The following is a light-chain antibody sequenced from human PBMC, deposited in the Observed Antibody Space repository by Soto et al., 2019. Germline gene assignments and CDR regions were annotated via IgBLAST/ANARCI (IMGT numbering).Light chain of an antibody. CDR1: QTVSSK. J-gene: IGKJ4*01. CDR3: QQYNDWPPQLT. Sequence: EIVMTQSPATLSVSVGERATLSCRASQTVSSKLAWYQQKPGQAPRLLIYGASTRATGIPARFTGSGPGTEFTLTISSLQSEDFAVYYCQQYNDWPPQLTFGGGTKVEFK. V-gene: IGKV3-15*01. CDR2: GAS.